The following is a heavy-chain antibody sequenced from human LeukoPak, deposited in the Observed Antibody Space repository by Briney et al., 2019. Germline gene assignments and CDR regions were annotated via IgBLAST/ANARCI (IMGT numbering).Heavy chain of an antibody. D-gene: IGHD2-2*01. Sequence: PGGSLRLSCAASEFTFSDYYMNWIRQAPGKGLEWISYISSSGYTIYYADSVRGRFSISRDNAKNSLYLQMNSLRAEDTAVYYCARDAYQLPSGRGFDSWGQGTLVTVSS. CDR1: EFTFSDYY. CDR3: ARDAYQLPSGRGFDS. CDR2: ISSSGYTI. V-gene: IGHV3-11*01. J-gene: IGHJ4*02.